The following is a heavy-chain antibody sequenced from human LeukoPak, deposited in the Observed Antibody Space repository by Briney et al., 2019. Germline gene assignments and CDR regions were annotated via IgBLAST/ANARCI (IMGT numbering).Heavy chain of an antibody. CDR2: IYSGGST. V-gene: IGHV3-53*01. Sequence: PGGSLRLSCAASGFTFSSYAMSWVRQAPGKGLEWVSVIYSGGSTYYADSVKGRFTISRDNSKNTLYLQMNSLRAEDTAVYYCARGHTEDYDFWSGTPPEYYYYMDVWGKGTTVTVSS. CDR1: GFTFSSYA. CDR3: ARGHTEDYDFWSGTPPEYYYYMDV. J-gene: IGHJ6*03. D-gene: IGHD3-3*01.